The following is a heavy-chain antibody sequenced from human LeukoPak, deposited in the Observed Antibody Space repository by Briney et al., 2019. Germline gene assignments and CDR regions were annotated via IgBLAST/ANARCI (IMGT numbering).Heavy chain of an antibody. CDR3: ARVGYYDSRGYYFQH. CDR2: INPNSGGK. V-gene: IGHV1-2*02. CDR1: GYTFTGYY. D-gene: IGHD3-22*01. Sequence: ASVKVSCQASGYTFTGYYMHWVRQAPGQGLAWMGWINPNSGGKKYPQKLQGRVTMTRDTSISTAYMELSRLRSDDTAVYYCARVGYYDSRGYYFQHWGQGTLVTVSS. J-gene: IGHJ1*01.